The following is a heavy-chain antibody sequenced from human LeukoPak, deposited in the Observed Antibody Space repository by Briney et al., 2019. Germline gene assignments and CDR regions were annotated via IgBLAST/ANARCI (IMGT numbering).Heavy chain of an antibody. J-gene: IGHJ4*02. CDR1: GGSISSGDHY. CDR3: ARGFGYDFADY. D-gene: IGHD2-2*01. Sequence: SETLSLTCSVSGGSISSGDHYWTWIRQPPGGGLEWMGFITLYSDTTSYNPSLKSRLMISIDTSKNQFSLTLTSVTAADTAVYFCARGFGYDFADYWGQGILVTVSS. V-gene: IGHV4-30-4*01. CDR2: ITLYSDTT.